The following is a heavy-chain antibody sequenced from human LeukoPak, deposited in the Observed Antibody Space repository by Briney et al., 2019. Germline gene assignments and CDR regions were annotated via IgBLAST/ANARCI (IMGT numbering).Heavy chain of an antibody. CDR2: IYHSGST. D-gene: IGHD3/OR15-3a*01. CDR3: ARGGTGDNWFDP. V-gene: IGHV4-59*12. J-gene: IGHJ5*02. Sequence: PSETLSLTCTVSGGSISSYYWSWIRQPPGKGLGWIGEIYHSGSTNYNPSLKSRVTISVDKSKNQFSLKLSSVTAADTAVYYCARGGTGDNWFDPWGQGTLVTVSS. CDR1: GGSISSYY.